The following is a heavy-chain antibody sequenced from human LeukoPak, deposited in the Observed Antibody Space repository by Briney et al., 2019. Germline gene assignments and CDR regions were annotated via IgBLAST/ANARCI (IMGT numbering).Heavy chain of an antibody. V-gene: IGHV3-30*02. J-gene: IGHJ4*02. CDR2: IRYDGSNE. Sequence: GGSLRLSCATSGFTFSSNGLHWLRQAPAKGLEWVAFIRYDGSNEYYADSVKGRFTISRDNSKNTLYLQMNSLRTEDTALYYCAKTGYSGSAYGTWYFDYWGQGTLVTVSS. D-gene: IGHD6-13*01. CDR3: AKTGYSGSAYGTWYFDY. CDR1: GFTFSSNG.